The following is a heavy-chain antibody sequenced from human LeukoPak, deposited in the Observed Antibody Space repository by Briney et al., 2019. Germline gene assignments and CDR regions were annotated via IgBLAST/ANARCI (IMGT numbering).Heavy chain of an antibody. CDR2: IYYSGST. J-gene: IGHJ5*02. D-gene: IGHD3-22*01. CDR1: GGSISSYY. Sequence: SETLSLTFTVPGGSISSYYCSWIRQPPGKGLEWIGYIYYSGSTNYNPSLKSRVTISVDTSKNQFSLKLSSVTAADTAVYYCARSRSGYYPWGQGTPVTVSS. V-gene: IGHV4-59*01. CDR3: ARSRSGYYP.